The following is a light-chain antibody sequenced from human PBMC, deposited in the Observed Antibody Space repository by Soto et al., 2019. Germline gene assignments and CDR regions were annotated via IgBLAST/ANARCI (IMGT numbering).Light chain of an antibody. CDR1: QSVSSN. CDR2: CAS. J-gene: IGKJ2*01. V-gene: IGKV3-15*01. CDR3: QQYNNWPPYT. Sequence: EIVMTQSPATLSVSPGERATLSGRARQSVSSNLACYQQKPGQAPSLLIYCASTRATGIPARFSGSGSGTEFTLTISSLQSEDFAVYYCQQYNNWPPYTFGQGTKLEIK.